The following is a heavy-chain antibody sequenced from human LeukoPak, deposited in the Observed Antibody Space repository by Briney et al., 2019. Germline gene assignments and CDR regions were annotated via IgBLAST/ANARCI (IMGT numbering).Heavy chain of an antibody. CDR1: GFTFSSYA. Sequence: GGSCRFSCAASGFTFSSYAMSWVRQAPGKGLEWVSAIIGSGGSTYYADSVKGRFTISRDNSKNTLYLQMNSLRAEDTAVYYCAKGLGGGLLGYWGRGNVDSVSS. J-gene: IGHJ4*02. CDR2: IIGSGGST. CDR3: AKGLGGGLLGY. D-gene: IGHD3-16*02. V-gene: IGHV3-23*01.